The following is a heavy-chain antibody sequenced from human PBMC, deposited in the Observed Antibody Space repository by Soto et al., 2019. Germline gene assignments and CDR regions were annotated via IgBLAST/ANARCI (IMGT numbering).Heavy chain of an antibody. Sequence: SSETLSLTCTVSGGSISSSSYYWGWIRQPPGKGLEWIGSIYYSGSTYYNPSLKSRVTISVDTSKNHFSLKLSSVTAADTAVYYCARHRAGIAVAGTRGNIDYWGQGTLVTVSS. CDR1: GGSISSSSYY. CDR2: IYYSGST. D-gene: IGHD6-19*01. J-gene: IGHJ4*02. CDR3: ARHRAGIAVAGTRGNIDY. V-gene: IGHV4-39*01.